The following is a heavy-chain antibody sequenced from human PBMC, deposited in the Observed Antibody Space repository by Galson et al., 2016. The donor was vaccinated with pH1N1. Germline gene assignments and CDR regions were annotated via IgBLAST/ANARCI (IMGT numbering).Heavy chain of an antibody. J-gene: IGHJ6*02. V-gene: IGHV1-18*01. CDR3: ERAGNCYGDRCYGNGLDV. D-gene: IGHD2-21*01. CDR2: INVDTGNT. Sequence: SVKVSCKASGYTFTSNGISWVRQAPGQGLEWMGWINVDTGNTVHAQKLQDRVTMTTDPSTKTAYMELRSLKSDDTAVYYCERAGNCYGDRCYGNGLDVWGQGTTVTVSS. CDR1: GYTFTSNG.